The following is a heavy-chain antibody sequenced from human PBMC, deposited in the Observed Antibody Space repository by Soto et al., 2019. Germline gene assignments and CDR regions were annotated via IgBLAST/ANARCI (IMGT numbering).Heavy chain of an antibody. J-gene: IGHJ6*02. CDR1: GFTFNDYD. Sequence: EVHLMESGGGLVQPGGSLRLSCAASGFTFNDYDMNWVRQAPGKGLEWVSSISGSGDATYYAGSLKGRFTISRDISKNTMYLQMNSLRAEDTAVYYCAKVRGHYDYGMDVWGQGTTVTVSS. CDR3: AKVRGHYDYGMDV. CDR2: ISGSGDAT. V-gene: IGHV3-23*01.